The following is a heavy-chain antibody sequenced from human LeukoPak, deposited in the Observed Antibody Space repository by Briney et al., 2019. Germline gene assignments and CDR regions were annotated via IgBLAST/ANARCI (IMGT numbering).Heavy chain of an antibody. CDR3: AKDPPTGYFVHGPEFDY. Sequence: ASVKVSCKASGYTFTSYDINWVRQATGQGLEWVGWMNPNSGNTGYAQKFQGRVTMTRNTSISTAYMELNSLRAEDTAVYYCAKDPPTGYFVHGPEFDYWGQGTLVTVSS. J-gene: IGHJ4*02. D-gene: IGHD3-9*01. CDR1: GYTFTSYD. V-gene: IGHV1-8*01. CDR2: MNPNSGNT.